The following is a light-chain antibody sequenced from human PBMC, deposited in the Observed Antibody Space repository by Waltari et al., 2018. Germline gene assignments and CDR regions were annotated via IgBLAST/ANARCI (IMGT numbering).Light chain of an antibody. CDR3: QQYYGTPHT. J-gene: IGKJ2*01. V-gene: IGKV4-1*01. CDR2: WAS. CDR1: QTVLYSSNNKNY. Sequence: DIVMTQSPDSLAVSLGERATINCKSSQTVLYSSNNKNYLAWYQQKPGQPPKLLISWASTRESGVPDRFSGSGSGTDFTRTINSLQAEDVAVYYCQQYYGTPHTFGQGTRVEIK.